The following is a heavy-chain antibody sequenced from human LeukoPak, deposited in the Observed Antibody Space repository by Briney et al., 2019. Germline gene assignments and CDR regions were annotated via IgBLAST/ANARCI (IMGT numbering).Heavy chain of an antibody. J-gene: IGHJ4*02. CDR2: INTGNGNT. D-gene: IGHD2-21*02. CDR3: ARNTETAIPLPYYFDY. Sequence: ASVTVSCKASGYTFTSYAMHWVRQAPGQRLECMGWINTGNGNTKYSQKFQGRVTITRDTSASTAYMDLSSLRFEDTAVYYCARNTETAIPLPYYFDYWGQGTLVTVSS. V-gene: IGHV1-3*04. CDR1: GYTFTSYA.